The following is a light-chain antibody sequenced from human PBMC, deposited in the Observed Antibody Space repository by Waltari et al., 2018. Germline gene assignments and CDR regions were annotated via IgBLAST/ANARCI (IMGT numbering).Light chain of an antibody. CDR2: DNN. CDR1: SPNLGNYL. V-gene: IGLV1-51*01. CDR3: ATWDNSLTAVV. J-gene: IGLJ2*01. Sequence: QSVLTQPPSVSAAPGQKVTISCPGGSPNLGNYLVTWYHQLPRTTPTLLIYDNNKRPSGIPDRFSASKSGTSATLDITGLQIGDEADYYCATWDNSLTAVVFGGGTKLTVL.